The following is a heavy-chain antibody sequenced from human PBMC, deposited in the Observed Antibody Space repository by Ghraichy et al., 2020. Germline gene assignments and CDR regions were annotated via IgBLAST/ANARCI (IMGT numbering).Heavy chain of an antibody. CDR3: ARLNIVVVPAPETRIGYYYYMDV. J-gene: IGHJ6*03. CDR2: IYYSGST. CDR1: GGSISSSSYY. V-gene: IGHV4-39*01. Sequence: SETLSLTCTVSGGSISSSSYYWGWIRQPPGKGLEWIGSIYYSGSTYYNPSLKSRVTISVDTSKNQFSLKLSSVTAADTAVYYCARLNIVVVPAPETRIGYYYYMDVWGKGTTVTVSS. D-gene: IGHD2-2*01.